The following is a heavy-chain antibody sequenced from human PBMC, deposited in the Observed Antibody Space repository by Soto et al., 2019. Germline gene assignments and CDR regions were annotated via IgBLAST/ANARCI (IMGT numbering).Heavy chain of an antibody. D-gene: IGHD3-9*01. Sequence: PSETLSLTCTVSGGSISSSSYYWGWIRQPPGKGLEWIGSIYYSGSTYYNPSLKSRVTISVDTSKNQFSLKLSSVTAADTAVYYCARLEGYYDILTGYSPSSFDYWGQGTLVTVSS. CDR2: IYYSGST. V-gene: IGHV4-39*01. CDR3: ARLEGYYDILTGYSPSSFDY. CDR1: GGSISSSSYY. J-gene: IGHJ4*02.